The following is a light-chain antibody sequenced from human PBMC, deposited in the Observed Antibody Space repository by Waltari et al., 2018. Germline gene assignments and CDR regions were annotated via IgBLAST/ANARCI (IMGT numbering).Light chain of an antibody. CDR3: SSYTSTSSVVL. J-gene: IGLJ2*01. V-gene: IGLV2-14*01. CDR2: EVN. Sequence: QSALTQPASVSGSPGQSITISCTGTSSDVGDYKYVSWYQHHPGKAPKVMIYEVNIRPSGVPNRFPGSKSGTTASLTISGLQAEDEAEYYCSSYTSTSSVVLFGGGTKLTVL. CDR1: SSDVGDYKY.